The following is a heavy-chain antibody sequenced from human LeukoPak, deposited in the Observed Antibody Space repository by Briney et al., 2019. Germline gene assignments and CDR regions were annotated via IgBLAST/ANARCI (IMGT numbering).Heavy chain of an antibody. Sequence: ASVKASCKASGYTFTGYYMHWVRQAPGQGLEWMGWINPNSGGTNYAQKFQGRVTMTRDTSISTAYMELSRLRSDDTAVYYCARDKGLGRYFDREGGAFDIWGQGTMVTVSS. V-gene: IGHV1-2*02. CDR1: GYTFTGYY. D-gene: IGHD3-9*01. CDR3: ARDKGLGRYFDREGGAFDI. CDR2: INPNSGGT. J-gene: IGHJ3*02.